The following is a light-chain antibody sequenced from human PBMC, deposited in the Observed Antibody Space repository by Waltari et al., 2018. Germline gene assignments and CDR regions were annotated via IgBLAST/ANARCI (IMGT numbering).Light chain of an antibody. CDR2: QAS. V-gene: IGKV1-27*01. CDR1: EGISNS. CDR3: QSGYGTPLT. Sequence: DIQMTQSPFSLYASVGDRVTITCQASEGISNSVAWYLQQPGNVPHLLIYQASTLQSGVPTICSGSGSGTDFTLTITSLHPEYVATYYCQSGYGTPLTFGGGTKVEIK. J-gene: IGKJ4*01.